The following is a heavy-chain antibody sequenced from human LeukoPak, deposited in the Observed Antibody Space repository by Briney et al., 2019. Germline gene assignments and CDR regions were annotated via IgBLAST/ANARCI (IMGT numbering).Heavy chain of an antibody. V-gene: IGHV4-30-2*01. J-gene: IGHJ3*02. Sequence: SQTLSLTCAVSGGSISSGGYSWSWIRQPPGKGLEWIGYIYHSGSTYYNPSLKSRVTISVDRSKNQLSLKLSSVTAADTAVYYCARFYGVAPAFDIWGQGTMVTVSS. CDR1: GGSISSGGYS. D-gene: IGHD4-17*01. CDR2: IYHSGST. CDR3: ARFYGVAPAFDI.